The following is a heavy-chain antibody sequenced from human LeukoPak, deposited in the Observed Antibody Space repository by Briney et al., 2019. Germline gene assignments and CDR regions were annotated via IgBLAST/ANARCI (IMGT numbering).Heavy chain of an antibody. CDR2: ISAYNGNT. D-gene: IGHD3-3*01. J-gene: IGHJ3*02. V-gene: IGHV1-18*01. CDR1: GYTFTSYG. Sequence: ASVKVSCKASGYTFTSYGISWVRQAPGQGLEGMGWISAYNGNTNYAQKLQGRVTMTTDTSTSTAYMELRSLRSDDTAVYYCARVRDFWSGGFAFDIWGQGTMVTVSS. CDR3: ARVRDFWSGGFAFDI.